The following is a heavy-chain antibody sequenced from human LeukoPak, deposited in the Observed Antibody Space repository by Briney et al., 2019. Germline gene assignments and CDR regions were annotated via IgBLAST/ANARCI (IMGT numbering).Heavy chain of an antibody. CDR2: ISYGGSNN. Sequence: TLTLSCAASGFTISGCAMHWIRQPPGKGLEWMAYISYGGSNNYNPASENGLFIISNNKSNKTLFLQSNILGAEIAAYYYGAKDGFPHSSSWYGWFDPWGQGTLVTVSS. V-gene: IGHV3-30*18. J-gene: IGHJ5*02. CDR1: GFTISGCA. CDR3: AKDGFPHSSSWYGWFDP. D-gene: IGHD6-13*01.